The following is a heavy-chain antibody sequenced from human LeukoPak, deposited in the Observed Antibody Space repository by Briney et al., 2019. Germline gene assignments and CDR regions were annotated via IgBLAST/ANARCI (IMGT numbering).Heavy chain of an antibody. Sequence: GASVKVSCKASGYTFTSYAMNWVRQAPGQGLEWMGWINTNTGNPTYAQGFTGRFVFSLDTSVSTAYLQISSLKAEDTAVYYCARDLIYYDSSERPPARYNRFDPWGQGTLVTVSS. J-gene: IGHJ5*02. CDR2: INTNTGNP. CDR1: GYTFTSYA. CDR3: ARDLIYYDSSERPPARYNRFDP. V-gene: IGHV7-4-1*02. D-gene: IGHD3-22*01.